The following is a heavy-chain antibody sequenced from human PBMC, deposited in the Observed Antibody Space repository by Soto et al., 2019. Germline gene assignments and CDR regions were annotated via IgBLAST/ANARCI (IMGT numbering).Heavy chain of an antibody. D-gene: IGHD1-26*01. Sequence: LGESLKISCKGSGYSFTSYWISWVRQMPGKGLEWMGRIDPSDSYTNYSPSFQGHVTISADKSISTAYLQWSSLKASDTAMYYCARHQVGATGWFDPWGQGTLVTVSS. CDR2: IDPSDSYT. V-gene: IGHV5-10-1*01. J-gene: IGHJ5*02. CDR1: GYSFTSYW. CDR3: ARHQVGATGWFDP.